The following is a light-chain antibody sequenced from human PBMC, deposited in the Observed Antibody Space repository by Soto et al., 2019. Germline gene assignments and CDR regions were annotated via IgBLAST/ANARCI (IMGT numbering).Light chain of an antibody. CDR1: SSNIGAVYD. CDR3: QPYDSSLSGFYV. Sequence: QSVLTQPPSVSGAPGQRVTISCTGSSSNIGAVYDVHWYQQLPGTAPKLLINGNSNRPSGVPDRFSGSKSATSASLAITGLQAEDEADYYCQPYDSSLSGFYVFGTGTKVTVL. CDR2: GNS. V-gene: IGLV1-40*01. J-gene: IGLJ1*01.